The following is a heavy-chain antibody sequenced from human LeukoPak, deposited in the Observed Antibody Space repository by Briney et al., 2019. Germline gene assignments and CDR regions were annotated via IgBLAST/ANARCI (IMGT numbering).Heavy chain of an antibody. CDR3: GRGVTVLGTVTTPDYFDY. V-gene: IGHV1-8*03. CDR2: MNPNSGNT. D-gene: IGHD4-17*01. J-gene: IGHJ4*02. Sequence: ASVKLSCKASGHTFTSYDINWVRHPTGHGLEWMGWMNPNSGNTGYAQKFQGRVTITRNTSISTAYMELSSLRSEDTAVYYCGRGVTVLGTVTTPDYFDYWGQGTLVTVSS. CDR1: GHTFTSYD.